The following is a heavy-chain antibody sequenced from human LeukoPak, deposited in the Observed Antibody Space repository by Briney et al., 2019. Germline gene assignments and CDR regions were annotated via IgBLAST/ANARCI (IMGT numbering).Heavy chain of an antibody. V-gene: IGHV4-38-2*01. Sequence: SETLSLTCAVSNYSISSGYYWDWIRQPPGKGLEWTGRIYHNGCTYYNPSLKSRVTISVDTSKNQFSLKLKSVTAADTAVYYCASALYYYSGMDVWGKGTTVTVSS. CDR1: NYSISSGYY. CDR2: IYHNGCT. J-gene: IGHJ6*04. CDR3: ASALYYYSGMDV.